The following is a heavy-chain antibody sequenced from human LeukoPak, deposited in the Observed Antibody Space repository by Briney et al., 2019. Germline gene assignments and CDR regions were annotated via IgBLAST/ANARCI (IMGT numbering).Heavy chain of an antibody. CDR2: IYYSGGT. CDR3: VRDRSRIYDFEY. Sequence: SETLSLTCTVSGGSISSSTYYWGWIRQPPGKGLEWIGSIYYSGGTYYNPSLKSRVTISVDTSKNQFSLKPSSVTAADTAVYYCVRDRSRIYDFEYWGQGTLVTVSS. CDR1: GGSISSSTYY. J-gene: IGHJ4*02. V-gene: IGHV4-39*07. D-gene: IGHD6-13*01.